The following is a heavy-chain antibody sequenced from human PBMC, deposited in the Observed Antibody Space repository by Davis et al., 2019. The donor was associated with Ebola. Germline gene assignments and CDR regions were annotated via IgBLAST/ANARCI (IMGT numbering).Heavy chain of an antibody. Sequence: GESLKISCAASGFTFSNYAMSWVRQAPGKGLEWVSGISGSGATTYYADSVKGRFTISRDNSKNSLYLQMNSLRTEDTALYYCAKAYYGSGSYSRLGLWWGQGTLVTVSS. J-gene: IGHJ4*02. CDR2: ISGSGATT. D-gene: IGHD3-10*01. CDR3: AKAYYGSGSYSRLGLW. V-gene: IGHV3-23*01. CDR1: GFTFSNYA.